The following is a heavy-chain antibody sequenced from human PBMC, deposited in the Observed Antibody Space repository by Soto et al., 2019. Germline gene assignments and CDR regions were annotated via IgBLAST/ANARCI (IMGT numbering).Heavy chain of an antibody. CDR1: GGSISSSNW. V-gene: IGHV4-4*02. J-gene: IGHJ6*02. Sequence: QVQLQESGPGLVKPSGTLSLTCAVSGGSISSSNWWSWVRQPPGKGLEWIGEIYHSGSTNYNPSLQGRVHISVDKSKNQFSLQLSSVTAADTAVYYCASVRGGYYYAMDVWGQGTTVTVSS. CDR3: ASVRGGYYYAMDV. CDR2: IYHSGST. D-gene: IGHD3-10*02.